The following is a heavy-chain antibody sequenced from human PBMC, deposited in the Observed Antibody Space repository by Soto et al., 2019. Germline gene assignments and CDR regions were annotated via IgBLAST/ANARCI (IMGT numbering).Heavy chain of an antibody. V-gene: IGHV4-39*01. CDR3: ARLYGWLYFDY. J-gene: IGHJ4*02. CDR2: IFYSGST. D-gene: IGHD6-19*01. Sequence: QLQLQESGPGLVKPWETLSLTCTVSGDSISSSNYFWGWIRQPPGKGLEWIGTIFYSGSTYYNPSLKSRVTISGDTSQNQFSLRLISVTAADTALYYCARLYGWLYFDYWGQGSLVTVSS. CDR1: GDSISSSNYF.